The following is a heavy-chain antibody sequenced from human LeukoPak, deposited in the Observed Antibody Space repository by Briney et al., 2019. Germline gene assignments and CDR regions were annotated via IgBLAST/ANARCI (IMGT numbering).Heavy chain of an antibody. CDR2: IIPIFGTA. Sequence: SVKVSCKASGGTFSSYAISWVRQAPGQGLEWMGGIIPIFGTANYAQKFQGRVTITADTSTSTAYMELSSLRSEDTAVYYCARVGCSSTSCYHYYYYYYMDVWGKGTTVTVSS. D-gene: IGHD2-2*01. J-gene: IGHJ6*03. CDR1: GGTFSSYA. V-gene: IGHV1-69*06. CDR3: ARVGCSSTSCYHYYYYYYMDV.